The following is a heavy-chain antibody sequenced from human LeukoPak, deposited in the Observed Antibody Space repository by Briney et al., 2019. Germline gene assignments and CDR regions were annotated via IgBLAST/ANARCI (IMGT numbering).Heavy chain of an antibody. D-gene: IGHD1-14*01. CDR3: ARDGPTTHHFDS. CDR1: GFIVSSTY. J-gene: IGHJ4*02. CDR2: IYPGGST. V-gene: IGHV3-53*01. Sequence: GGSLRLSCAASGFIVSSTYMSWVRQAPGKGLEWVSTIYPGGSTYYTDAVQGRFTISGDTSKNTLYLEMNSLRAEDTAVYYCARDGPTTHHFDSWGQGTLVTVAS.